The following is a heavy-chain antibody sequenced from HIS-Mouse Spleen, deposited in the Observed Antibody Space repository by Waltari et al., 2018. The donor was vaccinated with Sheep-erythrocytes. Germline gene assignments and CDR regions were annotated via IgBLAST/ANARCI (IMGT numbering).Heavy chain of an antibody. D-gene: IGHD4-4*01. V-gene: IGHV3-30*18. Sequence: QVQLVESGGVVVQPGRSLRLSCAASGFTFSSYGMHWVGQAPGKGLEGVAVISYDGSNKYYADSVKGRFTISRDNSKNTLYLQMNSLRAEDTAVYYCAKREGYSNYYFDYWGQGTLVTVSS. J-gene: IGHJ4*02. CDR1: GFTFSSYG. CDR3: AKREGYSNYYFDY. CDR2: ISYDGSNK.